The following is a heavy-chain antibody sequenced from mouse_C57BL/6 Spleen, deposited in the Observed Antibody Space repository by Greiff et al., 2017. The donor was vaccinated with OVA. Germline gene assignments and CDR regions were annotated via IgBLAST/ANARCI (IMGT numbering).Heavy chain of an antibody. V-gene: IGHV1-64*01. D-gene: IGHD1-1*01. CDR3: ARISFITTVVATPYFDY. Sequence: QVQLQQPGAELVKPGASVKLSCKASGYTFTSYWMHWVKQRPGQGLEWIGMIHPNSGSTNYNEKFKSKATLTVDKSSSTAYMQLSSLTSEDSAVYYCARISFITTVVATPYFDYWGQGTTLTVSS. J-gene: IGHJ2*01. CDR1: GYTFTSYW. CDR2: IHPNSGST.